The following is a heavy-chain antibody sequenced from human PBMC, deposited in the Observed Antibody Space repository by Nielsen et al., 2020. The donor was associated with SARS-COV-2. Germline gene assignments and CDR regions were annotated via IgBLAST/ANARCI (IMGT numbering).Heavy chain of an antibody. CDR3: ATSVSTGPTASGAFDI. CDR1: GFTFSSYA. J-gene: IGHJ3*02. D-gene: IGHD4-11*01. CDR2: ISYDGSNK. Sequence: GESLKISCAASGFTFSSYAMHWVRQAPGKGLEWVAVISYDGSNKYYADSVKGRFTISRHNSKNTVYLQMNSLRAEDTAVYYCATSVSTGPTASGAFDIWGQGTMVTVSS. V-gene: IGHV3-30*14.